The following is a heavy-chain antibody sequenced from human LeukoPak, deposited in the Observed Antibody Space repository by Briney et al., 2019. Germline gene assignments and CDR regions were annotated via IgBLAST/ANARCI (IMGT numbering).Heavy chain of an antibody. V-gene: IGHV1-2*06. CDR2: INPNSGGT. Sequence: ASVKVSCKASGYIFIGYYMHWVRQAPGKGLEWMGRINPNSGGTKYAQKFQGRVTMTRDTSISTAYMELSRLRSDDTAVYYCARGGLILRYFVDYYYYYMDVWAKGPRSPSP. CDR3: ARGGLILRYFVDYYYYYMDV. D-gene: IGHD3-9*01. J-gene: IGHJ6*03. CDR1: GYIFIGYY.